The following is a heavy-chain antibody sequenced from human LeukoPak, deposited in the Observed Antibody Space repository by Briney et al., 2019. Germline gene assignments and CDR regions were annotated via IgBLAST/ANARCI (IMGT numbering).Heavy chain of an antibody. Sequence: SETLSLTCTVSGGSINNSPYYWGWIRQPPGKGLEWIGSIYYSGSTYYNPSLKSRVTISVDTSKNQFSLKLSSVTAADTAVYYCARGVSNVLLWFAFDPWGQGTLVTVSS. CDR2: IYYSGST. CDR1: GGSINNSPYY. J-gene: IGHJ5*02. CDR3: ARGVSNVLLWFAFDP. D-gene: IGHD3-10*01. V-gene: IGHV4-39*07.